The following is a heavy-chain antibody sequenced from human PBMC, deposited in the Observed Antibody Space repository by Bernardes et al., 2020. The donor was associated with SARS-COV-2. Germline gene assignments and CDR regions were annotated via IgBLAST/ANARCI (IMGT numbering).Heavy chain of an antibody. CDR3: AKMGTPDIVGAASGNFFDY. CDR1: GFTFSIYA. J-gene: IGHJ4*02. Sequence: GGSLRLSCAASGFTFSIYAMHWVRQTPGKWLEWVSVMSGSGCSTYYAESVKGRFTMSRDNSENTIYLQMDSLRAEDTGVYYCAKMGTPDIVGAASGNFFDYWGQGTLVTVSS. CDR2: MSGSGCST. D-gene: IGHD1-26*01. V-gene: IGHV3-23*01.